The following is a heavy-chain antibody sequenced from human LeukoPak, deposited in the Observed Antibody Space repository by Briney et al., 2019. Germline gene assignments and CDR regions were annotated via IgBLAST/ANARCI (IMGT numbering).Heavy chain of an antibody. D-gene: IGHD4-17*01. Sequence: GGSLRLSCAASGFTFNNYAMNWVRQAPGKGLEWVSSISGGGETTYYADSAKGPFTISRDNSQNTLYLQMNSLRAEGTAVYYCARDYADYVGYFFFDYWGQGTLVTVSS. V-gene: IGHV3-23*01. CDR3: ARDYADYVGYFFFDY. J-gene: IGHJ4*02. CDR2: ISGGGETT. CDR1: GFTFNNYA.